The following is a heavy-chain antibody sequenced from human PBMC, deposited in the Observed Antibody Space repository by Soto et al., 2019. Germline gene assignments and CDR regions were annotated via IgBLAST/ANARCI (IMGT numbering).Heavy chain of an antibody. J-gene: IGHJ4*02. CDR3: ARGGLIRGVLYY. V-gene: IGHV4-34*01. Sequence: QVQLQQWGTGLLKPSETLSLTCAVYDGSSNNYYWSWIRQPPGKGLEWIGEINHSGSTNYNASLKMRVTISEDTSKKQFSLALRFVTAADTAVYYCARGGLIRGVLYYWGQGTLGTVSS. D-gene: IGHD3-10*01. CDR2: INHSGST. CDR1: DGSSNNYY.